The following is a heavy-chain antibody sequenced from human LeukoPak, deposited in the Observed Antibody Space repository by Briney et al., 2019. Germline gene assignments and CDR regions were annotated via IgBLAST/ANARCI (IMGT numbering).Heavy chain of an antibody. D-gene: IGHD3-10*01. CDR2: IKQDGSEK. CDR1: GFTFRNYW. Sequence: GGSLRLSCAASGFTFRNYWMSWVRQAPGKGLEWVANIKQDGSEKYYVDTVKGRFTISRDNAKNSLYLQMNSLRAEDTAVYYCARNRGFEYWGQGTLVTVSS. J-gene: IGHJ4*02. CDR3: ARNRGFEY. V-gene: IGHV3-7*05.